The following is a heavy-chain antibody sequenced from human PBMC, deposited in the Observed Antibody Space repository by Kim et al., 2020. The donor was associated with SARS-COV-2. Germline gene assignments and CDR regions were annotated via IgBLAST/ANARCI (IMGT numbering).Heavy chain of an antibody. V-gene: IGHV3-30*18. CDR1: GFTSSSYG. J-gene: IGHJ4*02. Sequence: GGSLRLSCAASGFTSSSYGMHWVRQAPGKGLEWVAVIPYDGSNKYYADSVKGRFTISRDNSKNTLYLQMNSLRAEDTAVNYCAKVKTRSTMVRAPFYFDYWGQGTLVTVSS. CDR3: AKVKTRSTMVRAPFYFDY. CDR2: IPYDGSNK. D-gene: IGHD3-10*01.